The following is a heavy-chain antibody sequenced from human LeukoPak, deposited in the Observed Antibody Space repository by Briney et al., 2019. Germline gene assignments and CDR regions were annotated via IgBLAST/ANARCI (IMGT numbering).Heavy chain of an antibody. CDR3: AKGGDNYYGSGSYSDY. CDR2: ISTRSTYI. J-gene: IGHJ4*02. V-gene: IGHV3-21*01. CDR1: GFTFSYYA. D-gene: IGHD3-10*01. Sequence: GGSLRLSCAASGFTFSYYAMNWVRQAPGKGLEWVSSISTRSTYIYYADSLKGRFTISRDNSKNTLYLQMNSLRAEDTAVYYCAKGGDNYYGSGSYSDYWGQGTLVTVSS.